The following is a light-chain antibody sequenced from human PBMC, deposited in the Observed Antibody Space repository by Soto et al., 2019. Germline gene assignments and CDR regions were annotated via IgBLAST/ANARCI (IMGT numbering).Light chain of an antibody. J-gene: IGKJ1*01. CDR3: QQLNSYPRT. Sequence: DIQLTQSPSFLSASVGDRVTITCRASQGISSYLAWYQQKPGKAPELLIYAASTLQSGVPSRFSGSGSGTEFTLTISSLQPEDFVTYYCQQLNSYPRTFGQGTKVEIK. V-gene: IGKV1-9*01. CDR1: QGISSY. CDR2: AAS.